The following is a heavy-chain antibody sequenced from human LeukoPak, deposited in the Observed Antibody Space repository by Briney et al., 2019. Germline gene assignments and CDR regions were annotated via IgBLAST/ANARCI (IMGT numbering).Heavy chain of an antibody. V-gene: IGHV4-59*01. Sequence: PSETLSLTCTVSGXAISGYYGSWIRQPPGKGLEWIGYIFYSGTTNYNPSLKSRVTISVDTSKKRFSLKLSSVTAADTAVYCCARTNQIDETAFDIWGQGTMVTVSS. J-gene: IGHJ3*02. D-gene: IGHD1-14*01. CDR3: ARTNQIDETAFDI. CDR1: GXAISGYY. CDR2: IFYSGTT.